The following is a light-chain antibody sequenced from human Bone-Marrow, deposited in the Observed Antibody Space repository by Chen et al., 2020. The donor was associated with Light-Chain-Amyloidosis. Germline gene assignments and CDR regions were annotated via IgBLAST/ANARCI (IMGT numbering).Light chain of an antibody. Sequence: DIVMTQSPDSLAVSLGERATINCKSSQSVLYSSTNQNYLAWYQQKPGQPPKLLLYWASTRGPGVPDRFSGSGSGTDFNLTSSSLQTADVAVYYCQQYYSTPRTFGQGTKVEIK. V-gene: IGKV4-1*01. CDR1: QSVLYSSTNQNY. CDR3: QQYYSTPRT. J-gene: IGKJ1*01. CDR2: WAS.